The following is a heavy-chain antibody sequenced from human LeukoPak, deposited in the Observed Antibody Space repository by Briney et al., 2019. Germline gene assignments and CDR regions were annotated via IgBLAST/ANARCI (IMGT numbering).Heavy chain of an antibody. D-gene: IGHD6-6*01. CDR1: NYSISSGYY. CDR2: IYHTGIT. J-gene: IGHJ4*02. V-gene: IGHV4-38-2*02. Sequence: SETLSLTCTVSNYSISSGYYWGWIRQPPGKGLEWIGSIYHTGITYYSPSLKSPVTMSVDTSNNQFSLKLTSVTAADTAVYYCARLTSSSYFFDYWGQGTLVTVSS. CDR3: ARLTSSSYFFDY.